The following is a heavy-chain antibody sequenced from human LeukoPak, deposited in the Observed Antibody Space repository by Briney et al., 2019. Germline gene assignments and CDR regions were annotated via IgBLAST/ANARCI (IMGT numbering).Heavy chain of an antibody. D-gene: IGHD6-13*01. J-gene: IGHJ4*02. CDR2: IIPIFGTA. CDR3: ASLGALWEQQRSFDY. V-gene: IGHV1-69*05. Sequence: SVKVSCKASGGTFSSYAISWVRQAPGQGLEWMGGIIPIFGTANYAQKYQGRVTITTDESTSTAYMELSSLRSEDTAVYYCASLGALWEQQRSFDYWGQGTLVTVSS. CDR1: GGTFSSYA.